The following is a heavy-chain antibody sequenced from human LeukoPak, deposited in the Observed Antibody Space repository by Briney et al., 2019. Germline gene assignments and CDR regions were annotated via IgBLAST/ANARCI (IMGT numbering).Heavy chain of an antibody. Sequence: GGSLRLSCAASGFTFSSYAMHWVRQAPGKGLEWVSAISGSGGSTYYADSVKGRFTISRDNSKNTLYLQMNSLRAEDTAVYYCAKVRRSIIVGAVDYWGQGTLVTVSS. J-gene: IGHJ4*02. CDR2: ISGSGGST. V-gene: IGHV3-23*01. CDR3: AKVRRSIIVGAVDY. CDR1: GFTFSSYA. D-gene: IGHD1-26*01.